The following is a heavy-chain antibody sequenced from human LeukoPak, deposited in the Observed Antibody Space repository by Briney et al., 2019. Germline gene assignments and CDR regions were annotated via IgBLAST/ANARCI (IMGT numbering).Heavy chain of an antibody. Sequence: ASVKVSCTASGGTFSSYAISWVRQAPGQGLEWMGGIIPIFGTANYAQKFQGRVTITADESTSTAYMEPSGLRSEDTAVYYCARGYCSSTSCYTVDYWGQGTLVTVSS. CDR2: IIPIFGTA. CDR1: GGTFSSYA. V-gene: IGHV1-69*01. CDR3: ARGYCSSTSCYTVDY. D-gene: IGHD2-2*02. J-gene: IGHJ4*02.